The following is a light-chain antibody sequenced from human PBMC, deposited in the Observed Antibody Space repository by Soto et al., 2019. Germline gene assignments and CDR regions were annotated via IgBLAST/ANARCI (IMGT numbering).Light chain of an antibody. CDR3: QEYGDSSWT. CDR2: GAS. Sequence: EIVLTQSPGTLSMSPGERATLSCRAGQSVDSSYLAWYQQKPGQAPRLLIYGASSRATGIPDRFSGSGSGTDFTLTSSRLASEDFAVYYCQEYGDSSWTFGRGTRVEIK. CDR1: QSVDSSY. J-gene: IGKJ1*01. V-gene: IGKV3-20*01.